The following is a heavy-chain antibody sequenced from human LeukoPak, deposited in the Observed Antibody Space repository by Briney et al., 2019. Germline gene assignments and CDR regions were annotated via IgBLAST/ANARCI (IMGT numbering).Heavy chain of an antibody. CDR2: TNHSGST. V-gene: IGHV4-34*01. J-gene: IGHJ4*02. Sequence: SETLSLTCAVYGGSFSGYYWSWIRQPPGKGLEWIGETNHSGSTNYNPSLKSRVTISVDTSKNQFSLKLSSVTAADTAVYYCARELSGGKDYWGQGTLVTVSS. CDR3: ARELSGGKDY. CDR1: GGSFSGYY. D-gene: IGHD4-23*01.